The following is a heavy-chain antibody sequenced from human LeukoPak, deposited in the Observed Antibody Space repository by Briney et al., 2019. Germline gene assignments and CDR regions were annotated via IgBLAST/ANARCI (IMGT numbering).Heavy chain of an antibody. CDR1: GYTFTSYD. V-gene: IGHV1-8*01. D-gene: IGHD2-15*01. Sequence: ASVKVSCKASGYTFTSYDINWVRQSTGQGLEWMGWMNPNSGNTGYAQKFQGRVTMTRNTSITTAYVELSSLRSEDTAVYYCAVAAPFYYYYHMDVWCKGATVTAAS. CDR3: AVAAPFYYYYHMDV. CDR2: MNPNSGNT. J-gene: IGHJ6*03.